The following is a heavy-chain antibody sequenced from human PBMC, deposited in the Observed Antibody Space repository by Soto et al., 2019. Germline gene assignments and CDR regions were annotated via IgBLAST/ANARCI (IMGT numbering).Heavy chain of an antibody. CDR2: IIPIFGTA. D-gene: IGHD2-8*01. J-gene: IGHJ6*02. CDR1: GCTFSSYA. CDR3: ARVGVYCTNGVCSPAHHYYGMDV. V-gene: IGHV1-69*13. Sequence: SVKVSCKASGCTFSSYAISWVRQAPGQGLEWMGGIIPIFGTANYAQKFQGRVTITADESTSTAYMELSSLRSEDTAVYYCARVGVYCTNGVCSPAHHYYGMDVWGQGTTVTVSS.